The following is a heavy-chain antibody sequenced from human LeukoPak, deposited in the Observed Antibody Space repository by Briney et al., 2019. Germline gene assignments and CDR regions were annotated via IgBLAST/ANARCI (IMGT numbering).Heavy chain of an antibody. D-gene: IGHD3-22*01. Sequence: PSETLSLTCTVSGGSISSSSYYWGWIRQTPGKGLEWIGSIFYSGSTYYNPSLESRVTISVDTSKNQFSLKLSSVTAADTAVYYCARQFYYDSGGSHYWGQGTLVTVSS. CDR3: ARQFYYDSGGSHY. V-gene: IGHV4-39*01. CDR2: IFYSGST. J-gene: IGHJ4*02. CDR1: GGSISSSSYY.